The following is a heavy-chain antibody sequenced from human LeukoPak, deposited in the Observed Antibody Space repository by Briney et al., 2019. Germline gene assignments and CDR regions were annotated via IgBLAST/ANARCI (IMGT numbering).Heavy chain of an antibody. J-gene: IGHJ4*02. CDR1: GGSISSSSYY. CDR3: ATTPTYYDFWSGLVGYFDY. V-gene: IGHV4-39*07. CDR2: IYHSGST. D-gene: IGHD3-3*01. Sequence: SETLSLTCTVSGGSISSSSYYWGWIRQPPGKGLEWIGSIYHSGSTYYNPSLKSRVTISVDTSKNQFSLKLSSVTAADTAVYYCATTPTYYDFWSGLVGYFDYWGQGTLVTVSS.